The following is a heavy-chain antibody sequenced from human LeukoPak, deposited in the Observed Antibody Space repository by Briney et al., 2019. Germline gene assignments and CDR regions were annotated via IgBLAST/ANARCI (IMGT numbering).Heavy chain of an antibody. J-gene: IGHJ4*02. Sequence: QPGRSLRLSCAASGFTFSSYAMHWVRQAPGKGLEWVAVISYDGSNKYYADSVKGRFTISRDNSKSTLYLQMNSPRAEDTAVYYCAKTWYGDPEGYWGQGTLVTVSS. CDR2: ISYDGSNK. D-gene: IGHD4-17*01. CDR1: GFTFSSYA. CDR3: AKTWYGDPEGY. V-gene: IGHV3-30-3*02.